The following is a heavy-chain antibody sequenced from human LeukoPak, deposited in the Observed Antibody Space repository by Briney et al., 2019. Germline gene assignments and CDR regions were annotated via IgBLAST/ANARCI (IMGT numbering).Heavy chain of an antibody. V-gene: IGHV1-2*02. Sequence: ASVKVSCKASGYTFTGYYMHWVRQAPGQGLEWMGWINPNSGGTNYAQKFQGRVTMTRDTSISTAYMELSRLRSDDTAVYYCARGLPRYCSGGSCYSRWFGPWGQGTLVTVSS. CDR3: ARGLPRYCSGGSCYSRWFGP. CDR2: INPNSGGT. CDR1: GYTFTGYY. D-gene: IGHD2-15*01. J-gene: IGHJ5*02.